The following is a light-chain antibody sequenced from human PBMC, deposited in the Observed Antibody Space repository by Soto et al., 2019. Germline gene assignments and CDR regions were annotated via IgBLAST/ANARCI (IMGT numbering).Light chain of an antibody. V-gene: IGLV1-40*01. J-gene: IGLJ1*01. CDR2: GNT. CDR1: SSNIGAGYD. CDR3: QSYDSSLGGSGV. Sequence: QAVVTQPPSVSGAPGQRVTISCTGSSSNIGAGYDVHWYQQLPGTAPKLPIYGNTNRPSGVTDRFSGSKSGTSASLAITGLQAEDEADYYCQSYDSSLGGSGVFGTGTKLTVL.